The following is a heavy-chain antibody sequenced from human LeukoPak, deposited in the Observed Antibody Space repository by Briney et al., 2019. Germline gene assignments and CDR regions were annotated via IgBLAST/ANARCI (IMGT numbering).Heavy chain of an antibody. CDR2: ISGSGDTT. CDR3: AKGLSAVTTRPDDTFDI. J-gene: IGHJ3*02. D-gene: IGHD4-17*01. V-gene: IGHV3-23*01. Sequence: GGSLRLSCAASGFTFSSYEMNWVRQAPGKGLEWVSSISGSGDTTYYADSVRGRFTISRDNSKNTLYLQIHFLRADDTAVYYCAKGLSAVTTRPDDTFDIWGLGTMVIVSS. CDR1: GFTFSSYE.